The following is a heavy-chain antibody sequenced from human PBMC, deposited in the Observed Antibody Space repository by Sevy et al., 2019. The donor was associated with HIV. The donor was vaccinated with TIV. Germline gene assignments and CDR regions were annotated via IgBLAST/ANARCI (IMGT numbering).Heavy chain of an antibody. Sequence: SETLSLTCTVSGGSISSSNYYWGWIRQPPGKGLEWIGTIYYSGSAYYNSSLKSRVTIFIDTSNNQFSLRLSSVTAADTAVYYCARRDYYGYSDSWDQGTLVTVSS. D-gene: IGHD3-3*01. J-gene: IGHJ4*02. V-gene: IGHV4-39*01. CDR2: IYYSGSA. CDR3: ARRDYYGYSDS. CDR1: GGSISSSNYY.